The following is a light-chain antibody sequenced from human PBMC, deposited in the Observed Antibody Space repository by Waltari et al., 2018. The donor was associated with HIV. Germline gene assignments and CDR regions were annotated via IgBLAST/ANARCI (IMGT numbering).Light chain of an antibody. Sequence: QSALTQPASVSGSPGPSITISSTRHSSDFASYSYVSWYQQHPAKAPKLIIYAVNSRPSGVSNRFSGSKSGNTASLTISGLQAEDEADYYCNSYTSISTWVFGGGTKLTVL. CDR2: AVN. CDR3: NSYTSISTWV. V-gene: IGLV2-14*01. CDR1: SSDFASYSY. J-gene: IGLJ3*02.